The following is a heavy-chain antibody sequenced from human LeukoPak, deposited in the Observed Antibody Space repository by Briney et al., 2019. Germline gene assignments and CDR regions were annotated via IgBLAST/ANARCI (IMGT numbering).Heavy chain of an antibody. D-gene: IGHD6-6*01. CDR2: IIPIFGTA. Sequence: ASVKVSCKASGYTFTSYYMHWVRQAPGQGLEWMGGIIPIFGTANYAQKFQGRVTITADESTSTAYMELSSLRSEDTAVYYCARPYSSSFNWFDPWGQGTLVTVSS. J-gene: IGHJ5*02. CDR3: ARPYSSSFNWFDP. CDR1: GYTFTSYY. V-gene: IGHV1-69*13.